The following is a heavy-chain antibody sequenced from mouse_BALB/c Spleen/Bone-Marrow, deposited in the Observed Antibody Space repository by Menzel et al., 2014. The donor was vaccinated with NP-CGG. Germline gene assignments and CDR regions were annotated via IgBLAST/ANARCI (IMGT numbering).Heavy chain of an antibody. V-gene: IGHV5-12-2*01. CDR1: GFTFSYYT. CDR2: ISNGGSTT. Sequence: VMLVESGGGLVQPGGPLKLSCAASGFTFSYYTMSWVRQTPEKRLEWVAYISNGGSTTYHPDTVKGRFTISRDNAKNTLCLQMSSLKSEDTAMYYCARDGYDVGGALDYWGQGTTVTVSS. J-gene: IGHJ4*01. CDR3: ARDGYDVGGALDY. D-gene: IGHD2-2*01.